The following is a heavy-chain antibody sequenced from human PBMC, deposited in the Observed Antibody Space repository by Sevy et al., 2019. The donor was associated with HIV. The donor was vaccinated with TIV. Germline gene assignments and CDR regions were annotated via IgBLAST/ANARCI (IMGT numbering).Heavy chain of an antibody. J-gene: IGHJ3*02. V-gene: IGHV3-48*02. CDR2: ISGSSAYI. CDR1: GFRFSTHA. CDR3: ARVTGRDALDI. D-gene: IGHD3-10*01. Sequence: GGSLRLSCAASGFRFSTHAMHWVRQAPGKGLDWISDISGSSAYIDYADSVRGRFTISRDNAKELVLLHMDSLREDDTGVYYCARVTGRDALDIWGQGTMVTVSS.